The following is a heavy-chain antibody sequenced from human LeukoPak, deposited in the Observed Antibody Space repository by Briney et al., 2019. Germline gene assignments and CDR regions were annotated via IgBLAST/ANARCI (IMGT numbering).Heavy chain of an antibody. Sequence: GGTLRLSCAASGFTFSSYAMSWVRQAPGKGLEWVSTISNSDNKPYYADSVKGRFTISRDNSKNTLHLQMNSLTAEDTAMYYCAKATGTLGNWGQGTLVTVSS. J-gene: IGHJ4*02. CDR3: AKATGTLGN. CDR2: ISNSDNKP. CDR1: GFTFSSYA. D-gene: IGHD1-1*01. V-gene: IGHV3-23*01.